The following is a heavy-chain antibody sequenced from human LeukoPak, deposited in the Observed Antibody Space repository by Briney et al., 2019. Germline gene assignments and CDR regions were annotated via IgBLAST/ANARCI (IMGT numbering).Heavy chain of an antibody. J-gene: IGHJ4*02. CDR3: ATRLRGISFDY. CDR2: FDPEDDET. V-gene: IGHV1-24*01. D-gene: IGHD1-26*01. Sequence: ASVKVSCKVSGYTPNELSIHWVRQAPGKGLEWMGGFDPEDDETFYAQRFQGRVTMTEDISTDTGYMELSNLRPEDTAIYYCATRLRGISFDYWGQGTLVTVSS. CDR1: GYTPNELS.